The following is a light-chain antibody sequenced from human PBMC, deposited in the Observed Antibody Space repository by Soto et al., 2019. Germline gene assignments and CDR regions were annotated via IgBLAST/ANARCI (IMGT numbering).Light chain of an antibody. V-gene: IGKV3-20*01. CDR2: GAS. J-gene: IGKJ1*01. CDR1: QSVSNNY. CDR3: QQYGRSPPT. Sequence: IVFTRTPVTVSLSPGERATLSCRASQSVSNNYLAWYQQKPGQAPRLLIYGASSRATGIPDRFSGSGSGTDFTLTISRLEPEDFAVYYCQQYGRSPPTFGQGTQVDIK.